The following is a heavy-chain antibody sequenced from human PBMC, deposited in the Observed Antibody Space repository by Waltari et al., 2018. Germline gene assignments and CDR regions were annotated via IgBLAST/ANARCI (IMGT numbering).Heavy chain of an antibody. CDR1: GGSFSGYY. D-gene: IGHD5-12*01. CDR2: INHRGST. J-gene: IGHJ3*02. CDR3: ARMAMGSGYTDAFDI. Sequence: QVQLQQWGAGLLKPSETLSLTCAVYGGSFSGYYWSWIRQPPGKGLAWIGEINHRGSTNYNPSLKSRVTISVDTSKNQFSLKLSSVTAADTAVYYCARMAMGSGYTDAFDIWGQGTMVTVSS. V-gene: IGHV4-34*01.